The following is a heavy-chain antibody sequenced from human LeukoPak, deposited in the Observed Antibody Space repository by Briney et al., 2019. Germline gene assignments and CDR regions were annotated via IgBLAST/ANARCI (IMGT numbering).Heavy chain of an antibody. CDR1: GFTFTSYG. CDR3: AKDQLVLSGWYSVFDY. V-gene: IGHV3-30*18. Sequence: PGGSLRLSCAASGFTFTSYGMHWVRQAPGKGLEWVAVISYDGSDTYYADSVKGRFTISRDNSKNTLYLQMNSLRAEDTAVYYCAKDQLVLSGWYSVFDYWGQGTLVTVSS. CDR2: ISYDGSDT. D-gene: IGHD6-19*01. J-gene: IGHJ4*02.